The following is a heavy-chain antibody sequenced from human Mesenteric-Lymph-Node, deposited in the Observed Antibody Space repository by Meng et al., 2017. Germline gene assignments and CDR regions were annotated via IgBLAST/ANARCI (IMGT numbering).Heavy chain of an antibody. V-gene: IGHV1-3*01. CDR3: ARDRPYFDSNWFDP. J-gene: IGHJ5*02. D-gene: IGHD3-9*01. CDR1: GYTFTSYG. Sequence: QVQLVQSGAELKKPGASGKVSCKASGYTFTSYGIHWVRQAPGQGLEWMGWINVGNDKRKYSQKFQGRVTITRDTSASTAYMEVSSLRSEDTAVYYCARDRPYFDSNWFDPWGQGTLVTVSS. CDR2: INVGNDKR.